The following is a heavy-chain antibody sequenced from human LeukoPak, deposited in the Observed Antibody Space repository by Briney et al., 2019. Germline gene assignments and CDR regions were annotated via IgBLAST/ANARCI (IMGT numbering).Heavy chain of an antibody. CDR2: ISWNSGSI. CDR3: ATSEYYYGARSYYED. Sequence: GGSLRLSCTISGFTVSSNSMSWVRQAPGKGLEWVSGISWNSGSIGYADSVKGRFTISRDNAKNSLYLQMNSLRAEDTAIYYCATSEYYYGARSYYEDWGQGTLVTVSS. CDR1: GFTVSSNS. V-gene: IGHV3-20*04. J-gene: IGHJ4*02. D-gene: IGHD3-10*01.